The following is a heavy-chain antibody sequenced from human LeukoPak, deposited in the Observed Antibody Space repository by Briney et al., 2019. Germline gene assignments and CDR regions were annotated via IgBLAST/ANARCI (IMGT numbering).Heavy chain of an antibody. Sequence: ASVKVSCKASGYTFTGYYMHWVRQAPGQGLEWMGWINPNSGGTNYAQKFQGRVTMTRDTSISTAYMELSRLRSDDTAVYYCARGNYAVRDWFDPWAREPWSPSPQ. J-gene: IGHJ5*02. CDR2: INPNSGGT. CDR3: ARGNYAVRDWFDP. CDR1: GYTFTGYY. V-gene: IGHV1-2*02. D-gene: IGHD1-7*01.